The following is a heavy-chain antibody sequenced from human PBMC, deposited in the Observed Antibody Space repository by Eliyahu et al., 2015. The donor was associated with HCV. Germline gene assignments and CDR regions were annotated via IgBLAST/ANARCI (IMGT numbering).Heavy chain of an antibody. J-gene: IGHJ5*02. CDR3: AVVPAAVGSFYNWFDP. CDR2: ITHSGST. D-gene: IGHD2-2*01. CDR1: GGPFSAYX. V-gene: IGHV4-34*02. Sequence: QVQQEPWGAGLLKPSETLSXSCTVHGGPFSAYXWSWIRQPPGKGLEWVGEITHSGSTNYNPSLKRRVTISMDKSKNQFSLMLNSVTAADTAIYYCAVVPAAVGSFYNWFDPWGQGTLVTVSS.